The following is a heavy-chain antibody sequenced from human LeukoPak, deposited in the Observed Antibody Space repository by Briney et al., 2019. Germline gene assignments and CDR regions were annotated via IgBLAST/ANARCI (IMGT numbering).Heavy chain of an antibody. D-gene: IGHD2-2*01. CDR1: GFTFSSYW. CDR2: IKQDGSEK. J-gene: IGHJ6*03. V-gene: IGHV3-7*01. Sequence: GGSLRLSCAASGFTFSSYWMSWVRQAPGKGLEWVANIKQDGSEKYYVDSVKGRFTISRDNAKNSLYLQMNSLRAEDTAVYYCAREFCSTSCYRIYYYYYYMDVWGKGTTVTVSS. CDR3: AREFCSTSCYRIYYYYYYMDV.